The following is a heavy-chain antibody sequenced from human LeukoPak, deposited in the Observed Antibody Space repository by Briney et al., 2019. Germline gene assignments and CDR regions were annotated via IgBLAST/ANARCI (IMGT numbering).Heavy chain of an antibody. J-gene: IGHJ4*02. CDR3: ARSPGTGRLRLGELSL. V-gene: IGHV1-18*01. CDR1: GYTFTSYG. CDR2: ISAYNGNT. D-gene: IGHD3-16*02. Sequence: GASVKVSCKASGYTFTSYGISWVRQAPGQGLEWMGWISAYNGNTNYAQKLQGRVTMTTDTSTSTAYMELRSLRSDDTAVYYCARSPGTGRLRLGELSLWGQGTLVTVSS.